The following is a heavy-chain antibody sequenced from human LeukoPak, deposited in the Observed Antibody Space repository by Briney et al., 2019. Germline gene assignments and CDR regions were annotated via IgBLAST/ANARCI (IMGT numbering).Heavy chain of an antibody. CDR3: AAPWYNWNSGAFDI. CDR2: ISSSGSTI. Sequence: GGSLRLSCAASGFTFSSYEMNWVRQAPGKGLEWVSYISSSGSTIYYADSVKGRFTISRDNSKNTLYLQMNSLRAEDTAVYYCAAPWYNWNSGAFDIWGQGTMVTVSS. D-gene: IGHD1-7*01. CDR1: GFTFSSYE. J-gene: IGHJ3*02. V-gene: IGHV3-48*03.